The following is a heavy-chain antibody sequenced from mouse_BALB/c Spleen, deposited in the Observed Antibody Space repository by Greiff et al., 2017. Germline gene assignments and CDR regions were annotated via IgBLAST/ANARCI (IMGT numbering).Heavy chain of an antibody. V-gene: IGHV5-6-4*01. CDR1: GFTFSSYT. Sequence: EVQLVESGGGLVKPGGSLKLSCAASGFTFSSYTMSWVRQTPEKRLEWVATISSGGSYTYYPDSVKGRFTISRDNAKNTLYLQMSSLKSEDTAMYYCTRESLGGNYLDYWGQGTTLTVSS. J-gene: IGHJ2*01. CDR3: TRESLGGNYLDY. CDR2: ISSGGSYT. D-gene: IGHD2-14*01.